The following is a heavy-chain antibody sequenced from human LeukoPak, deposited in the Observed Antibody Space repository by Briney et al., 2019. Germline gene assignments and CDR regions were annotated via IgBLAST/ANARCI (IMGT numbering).Heavy chain of an antibody. D-gene: IGHD3-3*02. CDR1: GGFFSGYY. CDR3: ARAFNPYYGMDV. CDR2: INHSGST. V-gene: IGHV4-34*01. Sequence: PSETLSLTCAVYGGFFSGYYWIWIRQPPGKGLEWIGEINHSGSTDYNPSLKSRVTISVDTSKNQFSLKLSSVTAADTAMYYCARAFNPYYGMDVWGQGTTVTVSS. J-gene: IGHJ6*02.